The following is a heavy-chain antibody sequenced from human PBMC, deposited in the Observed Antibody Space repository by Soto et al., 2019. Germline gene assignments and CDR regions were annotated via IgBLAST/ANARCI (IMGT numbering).Heavy chain of an antibody. CDR1: GDSVSSNSAA. Sequence: SQTLSLTCAISGDSVSSNSAAWNWIRQSPSRGLEWLGRTYYRSKWYNDYAVSVKSRITINPDTSKNQFSLQLNSVTPEETAVYYCARDHYGSGMRGYYYYYYMDVWGKGTTVTVSS. CDR3: ARDHYGSGMRGYYYYYYMDV. V-gene: IGHV6-1*01. D-gene: IGHD3-10*01. J-gene: IGHJ6*03. CDR2: TYYRSKWYN.